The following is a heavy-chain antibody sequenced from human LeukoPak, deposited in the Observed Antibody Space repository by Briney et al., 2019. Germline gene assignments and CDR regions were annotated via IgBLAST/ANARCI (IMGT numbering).Heavy chain of an antibody. D-gene: IGHD3-3*01. Sequence: PGGSLRLSCAASGFTFSSYGMHWVRQAPGKGLEWVAFIRSDGSNKYYADSVKGRFTISRDNSKNTLYVQMNSLRAEDTAVYYCAKGLSSIFGVVMSYWFGPWGQGTLVTVSS. V-gene: IGHV3-30*02. CDR3: AKGLSSIFGVVMSYWFGP. J-gene: IGHJ5*02. CDR2: IRSDGSNK. CDR1: GFTFSSYG.